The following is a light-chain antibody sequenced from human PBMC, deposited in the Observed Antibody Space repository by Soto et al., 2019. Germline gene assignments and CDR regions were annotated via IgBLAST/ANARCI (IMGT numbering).Light chain of an antibody. CDR3: QQLKSYPIT. Sequence: DIQMTQSPSSLSASVGDRVTITCRARQTINTYLNWYQQTPGTAPKLLTYDASSLQSGVPSRFRGSGSGTEFTLTINSLQSEDFATYYCQQLKSYPITFGQGTRLEIK. CDR2: DAS. J-gene: IGKJ5*01. V-gene: IGKV1-17*01. CDR1: QTINTY.